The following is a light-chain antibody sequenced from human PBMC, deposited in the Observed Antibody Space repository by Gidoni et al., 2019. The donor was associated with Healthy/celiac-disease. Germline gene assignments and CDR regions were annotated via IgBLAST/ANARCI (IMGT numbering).Light chain of an antibody. Sequence: DIVLKQAPATVALSLGERATLSCRASQSVSSYLAWYQQKPGQAPRLLIYDASNRATGIPARFSGTGSGTDFTLTISILEPEDLAVYCGQKGSHWPPFTFGPXTKVDIK. CDR2: DAS. CDR3: QKGSHWPPFT. J-gene: IGKJ3*01. CDR1: QSVSSY. V-gene: IGKV3-11*01.